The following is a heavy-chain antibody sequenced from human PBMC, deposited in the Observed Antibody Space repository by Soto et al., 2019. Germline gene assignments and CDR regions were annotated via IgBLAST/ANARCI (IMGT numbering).Heavy chain of an antibody. Sequence: GSVKVSCKASGYTFTSYYMQWVRQAPGQGLEGMGIINPSAGSTSYAQRCQGRVTMTRDTSTSTGYMGLSSLRAEDTAVYYCERSFPLVGGNPYSSYGMDAWGEGTTVTVAS. CDR1: GYTFTSYY. D-gene: IGHD1-26*01. CDR3: ERSFPLVGGNPYSSYGMDA. CDR2: INPSAGST. V-gene: IGHV1-46*01. J-gene: IGHJ6*04.